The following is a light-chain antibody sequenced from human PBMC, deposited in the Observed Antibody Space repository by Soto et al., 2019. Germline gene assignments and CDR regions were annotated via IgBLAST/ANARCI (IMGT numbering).Light chain of an antibody. Sequence: DIQMTQSPTSLSASVGDRVTITCRASQDIRNFVAWYQQKPGKAPKLLIYAASTLQSGVPSRFSCSGSVTDFTLTINSLQHEDVATYSCQKYSSVPVFGPGTKVEIK. CDR3: QKYSSVPV. CDR2: AAS. J-gene: IGKJ3*01. CDR1: QDIRNF. V-gene: IGKV1-27*01.